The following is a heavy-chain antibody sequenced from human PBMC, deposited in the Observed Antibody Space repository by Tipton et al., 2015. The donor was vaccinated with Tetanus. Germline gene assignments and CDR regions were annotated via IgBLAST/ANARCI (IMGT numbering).Heavy chain of an antibody. CDR1: GYTFTSYY. CDR3: ARQAEVDWSHPPGDY. CDR2: INPSGGST. V-gene: IGHV1-46*01. D-gene: IGHD3-9*01. Sequence: QSGAEVKKPGASVKVSCKASGYTFTSYYMHWVRQAPGQGLEWMGIINPSGGSTSYAQKFQGRVTMTRDTSTSTVYMELSSLRSEDTAVYYCARQAEVDWSHPPGDYWGQGTLVTVSS. J-gene: IGHJ4*02.